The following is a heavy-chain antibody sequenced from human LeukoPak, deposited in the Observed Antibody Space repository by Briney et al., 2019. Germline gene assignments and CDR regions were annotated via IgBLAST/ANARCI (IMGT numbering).Heavy chain of an antibody. V-gene: IGHV4-38-2*01. CDR1: GYSISRDDH. CDR2: IHHSGTT. CDR3: AKPHSSSSHFYDC. J-gene: IGHJ4*02. D-gene: IGHD6-6*01. Sequence: SETLSLTCAVSGYSISRDDHWGWIRQPPGKGLEWIGSIHHSGTTYYNPSLKSRVTISVDTSKNQFSLKLNSVTAADTAVYYCAKPHSSSSHFYDCWGQGTLVTVSS.